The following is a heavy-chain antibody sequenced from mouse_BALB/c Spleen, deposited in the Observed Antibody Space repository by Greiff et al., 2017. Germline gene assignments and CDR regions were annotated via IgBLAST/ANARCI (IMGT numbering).Heavy chain of an antibody. V-gene: IGHV14-3*02. CDR2: IDPANGNT. J-gene: IGHJ2*01. Sequence: EVQLQQSGAELVKPGASVKLSCTASGFNIKDTYMHWVKQRPEQGLEWIGRIDPANGNTKYDPKFQGKATITADTSSNTAYLQLSSLTSEDTAVYYCARGFITTAFDYSGQGTTLTVSS. CDR3: ARGFITTAFDY. D-gene: IGHD1-2*01. CDR1: GFNIKDTY.